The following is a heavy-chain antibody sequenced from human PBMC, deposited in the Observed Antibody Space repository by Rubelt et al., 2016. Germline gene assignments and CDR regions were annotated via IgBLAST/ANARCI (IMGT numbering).Heavy chain of an antibody. CDR3: AGFCGGGSCPDH. CDR1: GGSISSYY. J-gene: IGHJ4*02. V-gene: IGHV4-59*03. CDR2: IHYSGDT. Sequence: QVQLQESGPGLVKPSETLSLTCTVSGGSISSYYWTWIRRPPGKGLEWIGYIHYSGDTKHSSSLRSRVTLSVDTSKNQVPLKLSSVTTADTAVYYWAGFCGGGSCPDHWGQGTLVTVSS. D-gene: IGHD2-15*01.